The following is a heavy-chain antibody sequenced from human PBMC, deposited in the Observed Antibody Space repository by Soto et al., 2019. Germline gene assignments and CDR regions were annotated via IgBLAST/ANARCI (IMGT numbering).Heavy chain of an antibody. Sequence: QVQLVRSGAEVRNPGASVKVSCKASGYTFTTYYIHWVRQAPGQGLEWMGMINPSGGSTSYAQKFQGRVTMIRDSSTSTVYMELNSLRSEDTAVYYCARDQLVTIFGVAPYGMGVWGQGTTVTVSS. V-gene: IGHV1-46*01. CDR1: GYTFTTYY. D-gene: IGHD3-3*01. CDR3: ARDQLVTIFGVAPYGMGV. CDR2: INPSGGST. J-gene: IGHJ6*02.